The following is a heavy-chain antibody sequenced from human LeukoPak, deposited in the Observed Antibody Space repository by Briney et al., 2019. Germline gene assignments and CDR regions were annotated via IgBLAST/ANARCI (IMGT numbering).Heavy chain of an antibody. D-gene: IGHD6-13*01. J-gene: IGHJ4*02. Sequence: ASVKVSCKASGYTFTDYYIHWVRQAPGQGLEWMGWVNPNSGDTNHAHKFQGRVTMTSDTSISTAYMDLNRVRSDDTAVYYCALLFSSTWYRFDSWGQGTLVTVPS. CDR2: VNPNSGDT. CDR3: ALLFSSTWYRFDS. CDR1: GYTFTDYY. V-gene: IGHV1-2*02.